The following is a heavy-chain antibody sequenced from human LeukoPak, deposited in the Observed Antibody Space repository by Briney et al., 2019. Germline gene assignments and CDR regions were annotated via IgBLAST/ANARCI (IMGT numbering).Heavy chain of an antibody. V-gene: IGHV4-38-2*02. J-gene: IGHJ4*02. CDR1: GYSISSGYY. D-gene: IGHD1-1*01. Sequence: SETLSLTCTVSGYSISSGYYWGWIRQPPGKGLEWIGSIYHSGSTYYNPSLKSRVTISVDTSKNQFSLKLSSVTAADTAVYYCARELPSPNDHHYFDYWGQGTLVTVSS. CDR3: ARELPSPNDHHYFDY. CDR2: IYHSGST.